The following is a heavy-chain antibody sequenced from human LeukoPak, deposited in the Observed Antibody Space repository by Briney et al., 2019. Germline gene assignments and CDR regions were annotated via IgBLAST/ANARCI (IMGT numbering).Heavy chain of an antibody. CDR2: IRSKAYGGTT. D-gene: IGHD6-19*01. J-gene: IGHJ4*02. CDR1: GFTFGDYA. V-gene: IGHV3-49*04. Sequence: GGSLRLSCTASGFTFGDYAMSWVRQAPGKGLEWVGFIRSKAYGGTTEYAASVKGRFTISRDDSKSIAYLQMNSLKTEDTAVYYCTRVDGSGWYFDYWGQGTLVTVSS. CDR3: TRVDGSGWYFDY.